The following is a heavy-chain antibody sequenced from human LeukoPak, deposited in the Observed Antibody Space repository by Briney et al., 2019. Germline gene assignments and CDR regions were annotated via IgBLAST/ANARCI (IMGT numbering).Heavy chain of an antibody. Sequence: PGGSLRLSCAASEFTFGSHDMRWVRQAPGKGLEWVSSIVHSGSGTYYADSVKGRFTISRDNSKNTLFLQMNSLSAEDTAVYYCTRLALVTSSGAFSDYWGQGTLVTVSS. V-gene: IGHV3-23*01. CDR3: TRLALVTSSGAFSDY. CDR2: IVHSGSGT. CDR1: EFTFGSHD. D-gene: IGHD6-19*01. J-gene: IGHJ4*02.